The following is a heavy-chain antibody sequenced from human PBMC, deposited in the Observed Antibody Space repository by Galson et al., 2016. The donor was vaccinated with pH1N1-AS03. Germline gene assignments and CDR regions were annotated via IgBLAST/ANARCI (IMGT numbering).Heavy chain of an antibody. D-gene: IGHD3-10*01. J-gene: IGHJ4*02. CDR2: IRNKAYGGTT. CDR3: ARENFVVFLRGAFDY. CDR1: GFTFGDYA. Sequence: LRLSCATSGFTFGDYAVSWVRQAPGKGLEWVGFIRNKAYGGTTEYAASVEGRFIISRDDSKGVAYLQMNNLKTEDTAVYFCARENFVVFLRGAFDYWGQGTLVTVSS. V-gene: IGHV3-49*04.